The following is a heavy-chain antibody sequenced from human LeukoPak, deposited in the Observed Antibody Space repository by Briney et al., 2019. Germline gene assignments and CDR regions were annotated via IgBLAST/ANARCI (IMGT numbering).Heavy chain of an antibody. CDR3: ATTPFPRTVMTNDY. CDR2: ISGSGDSI. V-gene: IGHV3-23*01. CDR1: GFTFSSYA. J-gene: IGHJ4*02. Sequence: GGSLRLSCAASGFTFSSYAMSWVRQAPGKGPEWVSAISGSGDSIYYADSVKGRFTISRDNSKNTLDLQMNSLRAEDTAVYYCATTPFPRTVMTNDYWGQGTLVTVSS. D-gene: IGHD1-1*01.